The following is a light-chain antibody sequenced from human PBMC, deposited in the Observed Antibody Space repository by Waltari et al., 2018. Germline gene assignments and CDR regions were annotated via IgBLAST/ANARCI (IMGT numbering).Light chain of an antibody. Sequence: EIVLTQSPGTLSLSPGERATLSCRASPSVAKYLAWYQQKPGQAPRLLIYHTSNRANGIPDRFSGSGSGTDFSLTISRLDPEDFAVYYCQKYDSLPATFGQGTKVEIK. V-gene: IGKV3-20*01. CDR3: QKYDSLPAT. CDR2: HTS. CDR1: PSVAKY. J-gene: IGKJ1*01.